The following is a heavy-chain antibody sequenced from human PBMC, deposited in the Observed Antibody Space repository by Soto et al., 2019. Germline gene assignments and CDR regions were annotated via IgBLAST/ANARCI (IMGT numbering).Heavy chain of an antibody. CDR1: VDSITTYY. CDR2: IDTSGNT. CDR3: ARYSNNWFQTEGMDV. V-gene: IGHV4-4*07. Sequence: SETLSLTCTVSVDSITTYYWSWIRQPAGKGLEWIGRIDTSGNTNYNPSLKSRVTMSVDTSKKQFSLKLTSVTAAGTAVYYCARYSNNWFQTEGMDVWGQGTKVT. D-gene: IGHD6-13*01. J-gene: IGHJ6*02.